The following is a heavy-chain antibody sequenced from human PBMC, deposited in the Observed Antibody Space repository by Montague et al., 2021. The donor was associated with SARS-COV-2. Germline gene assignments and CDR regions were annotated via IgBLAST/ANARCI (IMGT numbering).Heavy chain of an antibody. D-gene: IGHD6-13*01. CDR1: GGSFNDYQ. Sequence: SETLSLTCAVYGGSFNDYQWSWIRQPAGKGLEWIGRVSASGSTNXNPSLNSRVTMSVDTSKKQFSLRLSPVTAADTAVYYCARDVVAAPGTFDYWGQGTLVTVSS. CDR3: ARDVVAAPGTFDY. V-gene: IGHV4-4*07. CDR2: VSASGST. J-gene: IGHJ4*02.